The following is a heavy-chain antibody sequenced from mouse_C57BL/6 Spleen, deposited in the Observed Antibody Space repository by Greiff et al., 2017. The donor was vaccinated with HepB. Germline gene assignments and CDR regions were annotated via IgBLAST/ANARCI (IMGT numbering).Heavy chain of an antibody. CDR1: GYTFTDYE. Sequence: QVQLQQSGAELVRPGASVTLSCKASGYTFTDYEMHWVKQTPVHGLEWIGAIDPETGGTAYNQKFKGKAILTADKSSSTAYMELRSLTSEDSAVYYCTSPLHYGSSSAWFAYWGQGTLVTVSA. D-gene: IGHD1-1*01. CDR3: TSPLHYGSSSAWFAY. J-gene: IGHJ3*01. CDR2: IDPETGGT. V-gene: IGHV1-15*01.